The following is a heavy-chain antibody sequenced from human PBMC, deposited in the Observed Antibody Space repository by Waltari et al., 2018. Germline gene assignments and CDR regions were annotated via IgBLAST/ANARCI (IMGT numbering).Heavy chain of an antibody. V-gene: IGHV4-31*01. CDR1: GGSISSGGYY. J-gene: IGHJ4*02. CDR3: ARDSIYGGGYFDY. D-gene: IGHD4-17*01. CDR2: IYYRGST. Sequence: QVQLQESGPGLVKPSQTLPLTCTVSGGSISSGGYYWSWIRQHPGKGLEWIGYIYYRGSTYYNPSLKSLVTISVDTSKNQFSLKLSSVTAADTAVYYCARDSIYGGGYFDYWGQGTLVTVSS.